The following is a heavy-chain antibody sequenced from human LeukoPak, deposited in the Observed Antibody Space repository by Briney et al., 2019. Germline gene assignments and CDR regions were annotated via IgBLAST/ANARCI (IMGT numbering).Heavy chain of an antibody. V-gene: IGHV3-7*03. CDR3: AGGSWWLFDF. Sequence: GGSLRLPCAASGFTRSSYLMNWVRQAPGKGLEWVANIKQDGSEEYYVGSVRGRFTISRDNAKNSLYLQMNSLRAEDTAVYYCAGGSWWLFDFWGQGALVTVSS. CDR2: IKQDGSEE. CDR1: GFTRSSYL. D-gene: IGHD6-19*01. J-gene: IGHJ4*02.